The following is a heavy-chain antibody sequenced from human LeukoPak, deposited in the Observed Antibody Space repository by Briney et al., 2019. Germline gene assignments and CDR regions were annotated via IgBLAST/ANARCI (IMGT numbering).Heavy chain of an antibody. J-gene: IGHJ4*02. CDR2: IYYSGST. D-gene: IGHD3-22*01. Sequence: SETLSLTCTVSGGSISSSSYYWGWIRQPPGMGLEWIGSIYYSGSTYYNPSLKSRVTISVDTSKNQFSLKLSSVTAADTAVYYCAEDSSGYYYVPFDYWGQGTLVTVSS. CDR1: GGSISSSSYY. V-gene: IGHV4-39*01. CDR3: AEDSSGYYYVPFDY.